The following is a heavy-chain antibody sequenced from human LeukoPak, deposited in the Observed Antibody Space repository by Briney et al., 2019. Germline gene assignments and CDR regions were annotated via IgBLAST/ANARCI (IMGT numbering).Heavy chain of an antibody. CDR1: GYTLTELS. D-gene: IGHD4-23*01. Sequence: ASVKVSCKVSGYTLTELSVHWVRQAPGQGLEWLGGFDLEDGETSYAPKLQGRVTMTEDRSRDTAYMELTNLTEEDTAVYYCATGGRWELLIGFEYWGQGTLVTVSS. J-gene: IGHJ4*02. V-gene: IGHV1-24*01. CDR3: ATGGRWELLIGFEY. CDR2: FDLEDGET.